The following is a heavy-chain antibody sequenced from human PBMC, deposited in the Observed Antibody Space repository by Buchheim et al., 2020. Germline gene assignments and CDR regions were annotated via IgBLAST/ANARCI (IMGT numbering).Heavy chain of an antibody. D-gene: IGHD4-17*01. CDR1: GFTFSSYA. CDR2: LSGTGGST. CDR3: AKMEGGLTVTMCPDY. Sequence: EVQLLESGGGLVQPGGSLRLSCAASGFTFSSYAMSWVRQAPGKGLEWVSTLSGTGGSTYYVDSVKGRFTISRDNSKNTLYLHMNSLRAEDTAVYYCAKMEGGLTVTMCPDYWGQGTL. V-gene: IGHV3-23*01. J-gene: IGHJ4*02.